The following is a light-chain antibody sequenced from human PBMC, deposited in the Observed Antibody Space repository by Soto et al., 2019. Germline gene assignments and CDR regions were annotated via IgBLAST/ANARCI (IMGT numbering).Light chain of an antibody. J-gene: IGLJ1*01. CDR2: NVN. Sequence: QSALIQPPSVSESPGQSVTISCTGTSSDVGTYDYVSCYQQHPGTAPKLLIYNVNNRPSGVSNRFSGSKSGNTASLTISGLQADDEADYYCSSYTNSNTLPVFGTGTKVTVL. CDR1: SSDVGTYDY. V-gene: IGLV2-14*01. CDR3: SSYTNSNTLPV.